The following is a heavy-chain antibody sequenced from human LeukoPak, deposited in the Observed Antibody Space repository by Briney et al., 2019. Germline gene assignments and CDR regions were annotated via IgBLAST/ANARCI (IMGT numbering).Heavy chain of an antibody. D-gene: IGHD4-23*01. J-gene: IGHJ4*02. V-gene: IGHV3-74*01. CDR1: GFTFSSYW. CDR2: INSDGSST. Sequence: GGSLRVSCAASGFTFSSYWMHWVRQAPGKGLVWVSRINSDGSSTNYADSVKGRFTISRDNAKNTLYLQMNSLRAEDTAVYYCARDRGYGGGFDYWGQGTLVTVSS. CDR3: ARDRGYGGGFDY.